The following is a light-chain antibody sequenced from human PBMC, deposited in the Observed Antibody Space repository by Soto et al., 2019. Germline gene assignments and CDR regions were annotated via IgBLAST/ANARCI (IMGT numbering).Light chain of an antibody. Sequence: QSALTQPPSVSGSPGQSVTISCTGTSTDVGSYNRVSRYQQPPGTAPKLMIYEVSYRPSGVPDRFSGSKSGNTASLTISGLQAEDEADYYCSSYTSSNSVVFGGGTKLTVL. V-gene: IGLV2-18*02. J-gene: IGLJ2*01. CDR2: EVS. CDR1: STDVGSYNR. CDR3: SSYTSSNSVV.